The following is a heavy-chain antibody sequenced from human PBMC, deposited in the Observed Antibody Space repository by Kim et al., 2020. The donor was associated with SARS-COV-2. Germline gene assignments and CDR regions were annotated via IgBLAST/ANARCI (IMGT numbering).Heavy chain of an antibody. D-gene: IGHD2-15*01. J-gene: IGHJ4*02. CDR3: ARGVLEHRGTRYCSGGSCSWGIDY. Sequence: SETLSLTCAVYGGSFSGYYWSWIRQPPGKGLEWIGEINHSGSTNYNPSPKSRFTISVDTSKNQFSLKLSSVTAADTAVYYCARGVLEHRGTRYCSGGSCSWGIDYWGQGTLVTVSS. V-gene: IGHV4-34*01. CDR2: INHSGST. CDR1: GGSFSGYY.